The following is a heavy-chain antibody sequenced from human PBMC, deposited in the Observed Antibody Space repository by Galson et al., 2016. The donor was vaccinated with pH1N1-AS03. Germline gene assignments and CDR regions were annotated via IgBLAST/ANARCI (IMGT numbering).Heavy chain of an antibody. V-gene: IGHV1-18*04. CDR2: ISGCDDDT. Sequence: SVKVSCKASGYTFSTYGVSWVRQAPGQGLEWMGWISGCDDDTNYAQNVAGRVTVTTDKSTSTVYMELRSLRSDDTAVYYCARDRGFRPDTFDIWGQGTWVTVSS. CDR3: ARDRGFRPDTFDI. D-gene: IGHD2-15*01. J-gene: IGHJ3*02. CDR1: GYTFSTYG.